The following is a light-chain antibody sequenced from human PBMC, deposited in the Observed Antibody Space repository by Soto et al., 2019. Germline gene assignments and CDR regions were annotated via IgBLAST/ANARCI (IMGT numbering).Light chain of an antibody. V-gene: IGLV3-25*03. CDR2: EDS. CDR3: QSKDSSNTYV. Sequence: SYELTQPPSVSVSPGQTARITCSGHALSKQFAFWYQQKPGQAPVVVIYEDSERPSGIPDRFSGSSSGTTATLTISGVQAEDEADYYCQSKDSSNTYVFGSGTKLTVL. CDR1: ALSKQF. J-gene: IGLJ1*01.